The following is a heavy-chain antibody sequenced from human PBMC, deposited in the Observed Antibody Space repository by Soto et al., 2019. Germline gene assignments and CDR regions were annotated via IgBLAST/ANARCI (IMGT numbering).Heavy chain of an antibody. CDR2: INDSGST. CDR3: GREKYCSPTGCTRVFEI. Sequence: SETLSLTCAVYGGSFSGYYWTWIRQPPGKGLGWIGEINDSGSTTYNPSLKSRVTISVDTSKNQFSLKLSSVTAADTGVYYCGREKYCSPTGCTRVFEIWSRGTIVTVPS. D-gene: IGHD2-15*01. V-gene: IGHV4-34*01. J-gene: IGHJ3*02. CDR1: GGSFSGYY.